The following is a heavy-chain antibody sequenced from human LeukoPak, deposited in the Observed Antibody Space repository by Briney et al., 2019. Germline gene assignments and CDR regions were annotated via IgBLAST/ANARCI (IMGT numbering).Heavy chain of an antibody. D-gene: IGHD2-15*01. CDR1: GFTFSSYG. J-gene: IGHJ4*02. V-gene: IGHV3-30*02. CDR2: IRYDGSNK. CDR3: ATGYCSGGSCWFDY. Sequence: GGSLRLSCAASGFTFSSYGMHWVRQAPGKGLEWVAFIRYDGSNKYYADSVKGRFTISRDNSKSTLYLQMNSLRAEDTAVYYCATGYCSGGSCWFDYWGQGTLVTVSS.